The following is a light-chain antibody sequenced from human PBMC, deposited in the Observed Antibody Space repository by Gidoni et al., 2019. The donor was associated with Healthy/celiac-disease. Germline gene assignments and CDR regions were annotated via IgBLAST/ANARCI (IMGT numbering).Light chain of an antibody. CDR2: KAS. V-gene: IGKV1-5*03. J-gene: IGKJ1*01. CDR1: QGISSW. CDR3: QQYNSLWT. Sequence: DIPKTQSHSTLSASVGDSVAITGRASQGISSWLAWYQPNPGKAPKLLIYKASSLERVVPSRFSGIGSGTEFTLTISSLQPDDFATYYCQQYNSLWTFXQXTKVEVK.